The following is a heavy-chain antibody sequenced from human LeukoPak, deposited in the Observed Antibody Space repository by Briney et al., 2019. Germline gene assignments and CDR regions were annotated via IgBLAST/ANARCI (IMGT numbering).Heavy chain of an antibody. CDR1: GGSFSDYY. Sequence: SETLSLTCAVYGGSFSDYYCSWIRQPPGKGLEWIGEINHSGHTNYNPSLKSRVTISVDTSKNQFSLRIISVTAADTAVYYCARVRVAVGVDYWGQGNLVTVSS. CDR3: ARVRVAVGVDY. D-gene: IGHD2-15*01. CDR2: INHSGHT. J-gene: IGHJ4*02. V-gene: IGHV4-34*01.